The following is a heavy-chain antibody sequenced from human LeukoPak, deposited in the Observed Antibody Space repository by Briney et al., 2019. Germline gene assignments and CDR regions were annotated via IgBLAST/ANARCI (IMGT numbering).Heavy chain of an antibody. CDR3: ASEYCGGASCAKLGY. J-gene: IGHJ4*02. CDR1: GFPFSNYW. D-gene: IGHD2-21*01. CDR2: IRKDGSDK. Sequence: GGSLRLSCAASGFPFSNYWMSWVRQAPGKGLEWVANIRKDGSDKYYVDSVRGRFSISRDNAKNSLYLQMDSLRAEDTAVYYCASEYCGGASCAKLGYWGQGTLVTVSS. V-gene: IGHV3-7*01.